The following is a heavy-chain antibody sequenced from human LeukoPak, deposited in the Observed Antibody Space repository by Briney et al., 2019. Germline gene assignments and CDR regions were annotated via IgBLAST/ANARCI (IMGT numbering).Heavy chain of an antibody. CDR1: GFTFSDFA. J-gene: IGHJ3*01. V-gene: IGHV3-30-3*02. CDR3: AKQLPYSSGSNALDV. D-gene: IGHD6-25*01. Sequence: GGSLRLSCAASGFTFSDFAMHWVRQGPDKGLEWMAGISSDGTNYYYSDSMKGRFYISRDNSKNTLYVQMNSLRPEDTALYYCAKQLPYSSGSNALDVWGQGTMVIVSS. CDR2: ISSDGTNY.